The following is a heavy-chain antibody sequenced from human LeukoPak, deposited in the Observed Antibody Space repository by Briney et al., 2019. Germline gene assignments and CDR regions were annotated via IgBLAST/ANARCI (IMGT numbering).Heavy chain of an antibody. V-gene: IGHV1-69*01. J-gene: IGHJ3*02. Sequence: ASVKVSCKASGGSFTFASHAISWVRQAPGQGIEWVGGLIPIYGSANYAQKFQGRVTITSDESTRTVYMELSSLRPEDSAVYYCAGFFYDNSGDAFDIWGQGTMVTVSS. CDR3: AGFFYDNSGDAFDI. CDR1: GGSFTFASHA. CDR2: LIPIYGSA. D-gene: IGHD3-22*01.